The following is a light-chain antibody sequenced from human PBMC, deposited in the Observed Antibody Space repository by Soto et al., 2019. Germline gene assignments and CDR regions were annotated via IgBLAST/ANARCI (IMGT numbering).Light chain of an antibody. CDR3: QQYNNWPPVYT. CDR2: GAS. V-gene: IGKV3-15*01. J-gene: IGKJ2*01. CDR1: QSVSSN. Sequence: EIVLTQSPATLSVSLGERATLSCRASQSVSSNLAWYQQTPGQAPRLLIYGASTRATGIPARFSGTGSGTEFTLTISSLQSEDFAVYYCQQYNNWPPVYTFGQGTKLEIK.